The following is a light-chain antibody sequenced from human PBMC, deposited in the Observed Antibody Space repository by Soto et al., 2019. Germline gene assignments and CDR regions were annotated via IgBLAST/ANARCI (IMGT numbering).Light chain of an antibody. J-gene: IGLJ1*01. CDR3: SSYTSSITLIV. CDR1: SSDVGGYNY. V-gene: IGLV2-14*01. Sequence: QSVLTQPASVSGSPGQSITISCTGTSSDVGGYNYVSWYQHHPGKAPKLLIYEVTNRPSGISNRFSGSKSGDTASLTISWLQAEDEADYYCSSYTSSITLIVFGTGTKVTVL. CDR2: EVT.